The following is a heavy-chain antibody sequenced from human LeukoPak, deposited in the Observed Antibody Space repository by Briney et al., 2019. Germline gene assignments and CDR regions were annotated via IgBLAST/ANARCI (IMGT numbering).Heavy chain of an antibody. CDR2: ISSSSSYI. CDR1: GFTFRSYG. V-gene: IGHV3-21*01. Sequence: GGSLRLSCAASGFTFRSYGMHWVRQAPGKGLEWVSSISSSSSYIYYADSVKGRFTISRDNAKNSLYLQMNSLRAEDTAVYYCARGPLNWFDPWGQGTLVTVSS. J-gene: IGHJ5*02. CDR3: ARGPLNWFDP.